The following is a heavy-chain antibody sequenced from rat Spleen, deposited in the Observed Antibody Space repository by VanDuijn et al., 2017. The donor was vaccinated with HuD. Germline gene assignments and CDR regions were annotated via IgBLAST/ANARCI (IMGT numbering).Heavy chain of an antibody. CDR2: ISYDGSST. D-gene: IGHD4-3*01. V-gene: IGHV5-7*01. CDR1: GFTFSDYN. CDR3: ARHNSGYGVMDA. Sequence: EVQLVESGGGLVQPGRSLKLSCAASGFTFSDYNMAWVRQAPKTGLELVATISYDGSSTYYRDSVKGRFTISRDNAKSTLYLQMDSLRSEDTATYYCARHNSGYGVMDAWGQGASVTVSS. J-gene: IGHJ4*01.